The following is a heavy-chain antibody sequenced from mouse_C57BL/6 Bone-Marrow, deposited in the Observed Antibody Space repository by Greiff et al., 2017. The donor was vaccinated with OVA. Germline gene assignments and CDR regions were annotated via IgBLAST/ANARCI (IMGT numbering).Heavy chain of an antibody. CDR3: TTCGSSYVPWFAY. CDR2: IDPENGDT. Sequence: VQLQQSGAELVRPGASVKLSCTASGFNIKDDYMHWVKQRPEQGLEWIGWIDPENGDTEYASKFQGKATITADTSSNTAYLQLSSLTSEDTAVYDCTTCGSSYVPWFAYWGQGTLVTVSA. J-gene: IGHJ3*01. V-gene: IGHV14-4*01. D-gene: IGHD1-1*01. CDR1: GFNIKDDY.